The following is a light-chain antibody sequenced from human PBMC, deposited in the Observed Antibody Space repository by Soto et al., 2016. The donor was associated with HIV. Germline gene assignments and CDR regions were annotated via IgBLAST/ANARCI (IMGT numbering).Light chain of an antibody. Sequence: SYELTQPPSVSVAPGKTARITCGGKNIGSKSVHWYQQKPGQAPVLVVYDDSDRPSGIPERFSGSNSGNTATLTISRVEAGDEADYYCQVWDSSSDHPYVFGTGTKVTVL. CDR2: DDS. V-gene: IGLV3-21*03. CDR1: NIGSKS. CDR3: QVWDSSSDHPYV. J-gene: IGLJ1*01.